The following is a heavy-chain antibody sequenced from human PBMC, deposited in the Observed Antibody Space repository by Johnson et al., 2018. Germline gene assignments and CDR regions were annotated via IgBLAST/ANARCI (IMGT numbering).Heavy chain of an antibody. CDR3: ARELGANRVGASDI. Sequence: QVQLQESGPGVVKPSETLSLTCTVSGGSINSSSHYWGWIRQPPGKGLEWIGYIYFSGSTNYNPSLKSRVTISLDTSKNQFSLKMSSVTAADTAVYYCARELGANRVGASDIWGQGTMVTVSS. J-gene: IGHJ3*02. V-gene: IGHV4-61*01. D-gene: IGHD1-26*01. CDR1: GGSINSSSHY. CDR2: IYFSGST.